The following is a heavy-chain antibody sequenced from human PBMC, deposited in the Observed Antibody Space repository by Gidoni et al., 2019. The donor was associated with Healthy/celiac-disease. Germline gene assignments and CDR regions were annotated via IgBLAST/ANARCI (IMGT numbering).Heavy chain of an antibody. CDR1: GFTFSSYA. CDR2: ISGSGGST. Sequence: EVQLLESGGGLVQPGGSLRPSGAAPGFTFSSYAMSWVRQAPGKGLEWVSAISGSGGSTYYADSVKGRFTISRDNSKNTLYLQMNSLRAEDTAVYYCAKLGYGSGSYWGQGTLVTVSS. CDR3: AKLGYGSGSY. V-gene: IGHV3-23*01. J-gene: IGHJ4*02. D-gene: IGHD3-10*01.